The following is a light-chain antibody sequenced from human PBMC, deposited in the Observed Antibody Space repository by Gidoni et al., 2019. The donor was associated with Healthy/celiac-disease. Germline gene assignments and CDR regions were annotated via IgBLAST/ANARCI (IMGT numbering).Light chain of an antibody. J-gene: IGKJ2*01. V-gene: IGKV3-20*01. CDR2: GAS. CDR1: QSVSSSY. Sequence: EIVLTQSPGTLSLSPGERATLSCRASQSVSSSYLAWYQQKPGQAPRLLIYGASSRATGIPDRFSGSGSGTDFTLTISRLEPEDFAVYYCQQYGSSPVTFXQXTKLEIK. CDR3: QQYGSSPVT.